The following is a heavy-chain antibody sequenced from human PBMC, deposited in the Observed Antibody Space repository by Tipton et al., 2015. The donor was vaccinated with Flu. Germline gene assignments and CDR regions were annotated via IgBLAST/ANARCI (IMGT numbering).Heavy chain of an antibody. D-gene: IGHD2-15*01. CDR1: GGSISGSSFY. Sequence: TLSLTCSVSGGSISGSSFYWNWIRQSPGKGLEWIGSLYNDGNTYYSPSLQSRVTISADTSKGQLSLKVNSVTAADTAVYFCARGMGYCSSISCSETFDIWGQGTMVTVSS. V-gene: IGHV4-39*07. CDR3: ARGMGYCSSISCSETFDI. J-gene: IGHJ3*02. CDR2: LYNDGNT.